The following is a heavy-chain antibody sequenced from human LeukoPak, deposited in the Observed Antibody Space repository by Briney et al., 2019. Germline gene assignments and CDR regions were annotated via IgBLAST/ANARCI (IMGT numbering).Heavy chain of an antibody. D-gene: IGHD3-10*01. CDR1: GFTFSDYY. Sequence: GGSLRLSCAASGFTFSDYYMSWIRQAPGKGLEWVSYISSSGSTIYYADSVKGRFTISRDNAKNSLYLQMNSLRAEDTAVYYCAKDPSKGLLYRRGMYYFDYWGQGTLVTVSS. V-gene: IGHV3-11*04. CDR2: ISSSGSTI. CDR3: AKDPSKGLLYRRGMYYFDY. J-gene: IGHJ4*02.